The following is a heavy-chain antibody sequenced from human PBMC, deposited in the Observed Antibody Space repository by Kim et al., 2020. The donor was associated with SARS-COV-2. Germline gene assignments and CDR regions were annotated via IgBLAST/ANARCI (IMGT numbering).Heavy chain of an antibody. Sequence: GRTYDADSVNGRFTISRDNSNNTRYLHMNRLRAEDTTVYYCACRSFDAFDIWGQGTMVTVSS. V-gene: IGHV3-23*01. CDR3: ACRSFDAFDI. J-gene: IGHJ3*02. CDR2: GRT.